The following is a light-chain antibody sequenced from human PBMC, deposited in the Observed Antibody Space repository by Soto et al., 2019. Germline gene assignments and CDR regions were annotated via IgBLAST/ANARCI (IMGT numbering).Light chain of an antibody. CDR3: SSYTSSSTLV. CDR2: EVG. J-gene: IGLJ1*01. V-gene: IGLV2-14*01. CDR1: SSDVGGYNY. Sequence: QSALTQPASVSGSPGQSITISCTGTSSDVGGYNYVSWYQQHPGKAPKLMTYEVGNRPSGVSNRFSGSKSGNTASLTISGLQAEDEADYYCSSYTSSSTLVFGTGTKVTVL.